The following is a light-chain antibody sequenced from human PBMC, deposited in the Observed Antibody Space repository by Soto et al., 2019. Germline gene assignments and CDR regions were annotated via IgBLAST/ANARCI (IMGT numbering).Light chain of an antibody. CDR3: QSFDTRLNSVV. V-gene: IGLV1-40*01. CDR1: SSNIGAGYD. Sequence: QSVVTQPPSVSGAPGQRVTISCSGSSSNIGAGYDVHWYQQFPGTAPKLLIYGNNNRPSGVPDRFYSSKSGTSASLAITGLRGEDEADYYCQSFDTRLNSVVFGGGTKLTVL. CDR2: GNN. J-gene: IGLJ2*01.